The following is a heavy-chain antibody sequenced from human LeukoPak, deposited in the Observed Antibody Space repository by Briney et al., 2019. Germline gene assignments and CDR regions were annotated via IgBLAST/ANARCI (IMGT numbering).Heavy chain of an antibody. D-gene: IGHD2/OR15-2a*01. V-gene: IGHV3-74*01. CDR2: INNDGSNT. J-gene: IGHJ4*02. CDR3: ARGGGRHVEY. Sequence: GRSLRLSCAASGFTFSNYWMNWVRQAPGKGLVWVSRINNDGSNTDYADSVKGRFTISRDNAKNSLYLQMNSLRAEDTAVYYCARGGGRHVEYWGQGNLVTVSS. CDR1: GFTFSNYW.